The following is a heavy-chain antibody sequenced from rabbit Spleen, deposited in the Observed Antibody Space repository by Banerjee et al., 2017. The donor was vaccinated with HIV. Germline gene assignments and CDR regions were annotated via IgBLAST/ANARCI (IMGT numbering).Heavy chain of an antibody. D-gene: IGHD3-3*01. J-gene: IGHJ4*01. CDR2: IVGSNSGFT. V-gene: IGHV1S40*01. CDR1: GFSFSSSDY. CDR3: ARDLVVAIGWNFNL. Sequence: QSLEESGGDLVKPGASLTLTCTASGFSFSSSDYMCWVRQAPGKGLEWIACIVGSNSGFTYSATWAKGRFIMSRTSSTKVTLQMTSLTAADTATYFCARDLVVAIGWNFNLWGPGTLVTVS.